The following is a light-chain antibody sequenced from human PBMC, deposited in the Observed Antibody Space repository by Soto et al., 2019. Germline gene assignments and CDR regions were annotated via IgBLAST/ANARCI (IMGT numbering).Light chain of an antibody. CDR1: SSNIGRNS. CDR3: AAWDDNLNGWV. J-gene: IGLJ3*02. CDR2: GSD. V-gene: IGLV1-44*01. Sequence: QSVLTQPPSASGTPGQRVTISCSGSSSNIGRNSVNWYQQVPGTAPNLLIYGSDQRPSGVPDRFSGSRSGTSASLAISGLQSEDEATYYCAAWDDNLNGWVFGGGTKVTVL.